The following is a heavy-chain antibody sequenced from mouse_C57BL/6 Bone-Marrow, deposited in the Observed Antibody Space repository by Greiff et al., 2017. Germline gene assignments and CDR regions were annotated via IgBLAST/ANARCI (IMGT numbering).Heavy chain of an antibody. CDR3: ARWGSYDGSAWFAY. CDR1: GYTFTDYY. CDR2: IFPGSGST. Sequence: LQESGPELVKPGASVKISCKASGYTFTDYYINWVKQRPGQGLEWIGWIFPGSGSTYYNEKFKGKATLTVDKSSSTAYLLLSSLTSEDSAVYFCARWGSYDGSAWFAYWGQGTLVTVSA. V-gene: IGHV1-75*01. J-gene: IGHJ3*01. D-gene: IGHD2-3*01.